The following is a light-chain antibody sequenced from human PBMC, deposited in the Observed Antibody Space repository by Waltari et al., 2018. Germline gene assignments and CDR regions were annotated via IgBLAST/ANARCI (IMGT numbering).Light chain of an antibody. CDR3: QQYHTYWT. J-gene: IGKJ1*01. CDR2: KTS. CDR1: QRVESW. V-gene: IGKV1-5*03. Sequence: DIQMTQSPSTLSASVGNRVTITCRASQRVESWLAWYQQKPRQAPRLLIQKTSNLQSGVPSRFSGSGSGTEFNLTITGLQPDDFATYYCQQYHTYWTFGQGTKVDIK.